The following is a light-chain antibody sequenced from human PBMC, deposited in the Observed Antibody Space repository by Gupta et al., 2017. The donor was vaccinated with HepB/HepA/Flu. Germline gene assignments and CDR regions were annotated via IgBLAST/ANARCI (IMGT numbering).Light chain of an antibody. CDR2: DTN. CDR3: SLYMGNSIWM. Sequence: QTVVTQEPSFSVSPGGTVTLTCGLTSGSVSTDYHPSWFLQTPGQTPRTLIYDTNKRSSGVPDRFSGSILGNKAALTITGAQADDECDYYCSLYMGNSIWMFGGGTRLTVL. V-gene: IGLV8-61*01. J-gene: IGLJ3*02. CDR1: SGSVSTDYH.